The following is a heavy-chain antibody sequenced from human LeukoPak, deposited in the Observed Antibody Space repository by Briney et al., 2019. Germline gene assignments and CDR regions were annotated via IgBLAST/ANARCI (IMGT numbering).Heavy chain of an antibody. Sequence: SEDLSLTCAVYAGSFSGFYWGWIRQPPGKGLEWIVETNHSGSTNSNPSLKRRVTISVDTSKNQFPLRLSSVTAADTAVYYCARGSRMSSWYWGQGTLVTVSS. D-gene: IGHD6-13*01. CDR3: ARGSRMSSWY. V-gene: IGHV4-34*01. CDR1: AGSFSGFY. J-gene: IGHJ4*02. CDR2: TNHSGST.